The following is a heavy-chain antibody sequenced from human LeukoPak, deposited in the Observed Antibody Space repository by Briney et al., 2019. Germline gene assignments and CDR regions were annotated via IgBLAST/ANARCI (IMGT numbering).Heavy chain of an antibody. J-gene: IGHJ6*02. D-gene: IGHD4-23*01. Sequence: PGGSLRLSCAASGFTFSDYYMSWIRQAPGKGLEWVSYISSSRSTIYYADSVKGRFTISRDNAKNSLYLQMNSLRAEDTAVYYCARDLNGGHQNYYYYGMDVWGQGTTVTVSS. CDR1: GFTFSDYY. CDR2: ISSSRSTI. V-gene: IGHV3-11*01. CDR3: ARDLNGGHQNYYYYGMDV.